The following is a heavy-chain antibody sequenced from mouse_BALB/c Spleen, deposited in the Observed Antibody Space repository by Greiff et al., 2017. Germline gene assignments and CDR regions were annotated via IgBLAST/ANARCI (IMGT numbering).Heavy chain of an antibody. CDR2: ISSGGGST. J-gene: IGHJ2*01. CDR3: ARWVFDY. Sequence: EVQGVESGGGLVKPGGSLKLSCAASGFAFSSYDMSWVRQTPEKRLEWVAYISSGGGSTYYPDTVKGRFTISRDNAKNTLYLQMSSLKSEDTAMYYCARWVFDYWGQGTTLTVSS. CDR1: GFAFSSYD. V-gene: IGHV5-12-1*01.